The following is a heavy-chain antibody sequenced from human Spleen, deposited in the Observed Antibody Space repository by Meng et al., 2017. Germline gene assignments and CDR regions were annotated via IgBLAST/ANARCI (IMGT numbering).Heavy chain of an antibody. J-gene: IGHJ4*02. CDR1: GFTFSSYA. CDR2: ISGSGGTI. Sequence: GGSLRLSCAASGFTFSSYAMSWVRQAPGKGLEWVSAISGSGGTIYYADSVRGRFTISRDNSKNTLYLQMNSLRAEDTALYYCAKDLVRGVPSTNFDYWGQGTLVTVSS. V-gene: IGHV3-23*01. D-gene: IGHD3-10*01. CDR3: AKDLVRGVPSTNFDY.